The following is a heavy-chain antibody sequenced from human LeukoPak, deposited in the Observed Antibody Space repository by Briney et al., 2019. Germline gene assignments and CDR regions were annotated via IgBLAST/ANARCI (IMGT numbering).Heavy chain of an antibody. J-gene: IGHJ6*03. CDR2: MNPNSGNT. Sequence: ASVKVSCKASGYTFTSYAMHWVRQAPGQRLEWMGWMNPNSGNTGYAQKFQGRVTITRNTSISTAYMELSSLRSEDTAVYYCARGSLSYGYYYYYYMDVWGKGTTVTISS. CDR3: ARGSLSYGYYYYYYMDV. D-gene: IGHD5-18*01. CDR1: GYTFTSYA. V-gene: IGHV1-8*03.